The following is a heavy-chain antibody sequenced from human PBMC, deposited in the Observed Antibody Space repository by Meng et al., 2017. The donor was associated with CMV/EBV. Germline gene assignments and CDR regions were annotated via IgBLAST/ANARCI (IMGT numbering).Heavy chain of an antibody. J-gene: IGHJ4*02. D-gene: IGHD2-2*01. CDR1: GGTFSSYA. V-gene: IGHV1-69*10. CDR3: ARGIAGCSSTSCYLGY. Sequence: SVKVSCKASGGTFSSYAISWVRQAPGQGLEWMGGIIPILGIANYAQKFQGRVTITADKSTSTAYMELSSLRSEDTAVYYCARGIAGCSSTSCYLGYWGQGTLVTVSS. CDR2: IIPILGIA.